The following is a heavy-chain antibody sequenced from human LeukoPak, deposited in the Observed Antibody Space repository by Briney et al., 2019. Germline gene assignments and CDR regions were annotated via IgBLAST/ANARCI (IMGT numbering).Heavy chain of an antibody. J-gene: IGHJ4*02. CDR2: IGGSGGST. V-gene: IGHV3-23*01. CDR1: GFTFSSYA. Sequence: GGSLRLSCAASGFTFSSYAMSWVRQAPGKGLEWVSVIGGSGGSTYYADSVKGRFTISRDNSKNTLYLQMSSLRAEDTAVYYCAKKKRELRGFDYWGQGTLVTVSS. CDR3: AKKKRELRGFDY. D-gene: IGHD1-7*01.